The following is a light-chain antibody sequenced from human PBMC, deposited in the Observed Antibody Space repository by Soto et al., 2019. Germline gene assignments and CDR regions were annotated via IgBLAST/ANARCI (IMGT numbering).Light chain of an antibody. V-gene: IGLV2-11*01. CDR2: DIS. CDR1: SSDVGSYDY. CDR3: CSYAGGYTYV. J-gene: IGLJ1*01. Sequence: QSALTQPRSASGSPGQSVTASCSGSSSDVGSYDYVSWYQQYTGKAPKLIIYDISKRPSGVPDRFSGSKSGNTASLTISGLLPEDEADYYCCSYAGGYTYVFGPGTKV.